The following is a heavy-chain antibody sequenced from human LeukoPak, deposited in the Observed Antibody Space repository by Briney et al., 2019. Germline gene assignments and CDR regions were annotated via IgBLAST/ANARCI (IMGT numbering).Heavy chain of an antibody. J-gene: IGHJ4*02. D-gene: IGHD2-15*01. Sequence: ASVKVSCKASGYTFTSYYMHWVRQAPGQGLEWMGIINPSGGSTSYAQKFQGRVTMTRDMSTSTVCMELSSLRSEDTAVYYCARDMGYCSGGSCYTFDYWGQGTLVTVSS. CDR1: GYTFTSYY. CDR3: ARDMGYCSGGSCYTFDY. V-gene: IGHV1-46*01. CDR2: INPSGGST.